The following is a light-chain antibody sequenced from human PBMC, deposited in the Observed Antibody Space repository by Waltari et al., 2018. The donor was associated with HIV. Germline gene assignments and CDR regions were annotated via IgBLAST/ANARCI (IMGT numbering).Light chain of an antibody. Sequence: SYELTQPPSVSVSPGQPARITCSGDALPNQYAYWYQQKPGQAPVMVINKDSERPSGIPERFSGSSSGKTVTVTISGVQAEDEADYYCQSADSSAIYWVFGGGTKRTVL. CDR2: KDS. V-gene: IGLV3-25*03. CDR1: ALPNQY. CDR3: QSADSSAIYWV. J-gene: IGLJ3*02.